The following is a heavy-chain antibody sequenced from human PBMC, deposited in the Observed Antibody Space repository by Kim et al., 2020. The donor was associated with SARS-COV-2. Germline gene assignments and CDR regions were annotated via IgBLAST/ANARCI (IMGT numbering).Heavy chain of an antibody. CDR3: TRVGYYYGMDV. V-gene: IGHV3-49*02. J-gene: IGHJ6*02. CDR2: TT. Sequence: TTEYAASVKGRFTISRDDYKSIAYLQMNSLKTEDTAVYYCTRVGYYYGMDVWGQGTTVTVSS.